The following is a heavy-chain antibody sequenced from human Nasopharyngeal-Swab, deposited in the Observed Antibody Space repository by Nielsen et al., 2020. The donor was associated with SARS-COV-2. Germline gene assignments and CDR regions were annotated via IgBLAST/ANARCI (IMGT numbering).Heavy chain of an antibody. CDR3: AREDSSSWYSLLNWFDP. CDR1: GYTFTGYY. Sequence: ASVKVSCKASGYTFTGYYMHWVRQAPGQGLEWMGRINPNSGGTNYAQKFQGRVTMTRDTSISTAYMELSRLRSDDTAVHYCAREDSSSWYSLLNWFDPWGQGTLVTVSS. V-gene: IGHV1-2*06. CDR2: INPNSGGT. J-gene: IGHJ5*02. D-gene: IGHD6-13*01.